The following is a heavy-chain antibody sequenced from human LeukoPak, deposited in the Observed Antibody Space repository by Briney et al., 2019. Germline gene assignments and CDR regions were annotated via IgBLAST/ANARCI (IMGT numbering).Heavy chain of an antibody. Sequence: GGSLRLSCAVFGFTFSDYYMDWVRQAPGKGLEWVGRTRNKANSYTTEYAASVKGRFTISRDESKNSLYLQMNSLKTEDTAVYYCARAGVRTYFDYWGQGTLVTVSS. CDR2: TRNKANSYTT. D-gene: IGHD2-8*01. V-gene: IGHV3-72*01. CDR3: ARAGVRTYFDY. CDR1: GFTFSDYY. J-gene: IGHJ4*02.